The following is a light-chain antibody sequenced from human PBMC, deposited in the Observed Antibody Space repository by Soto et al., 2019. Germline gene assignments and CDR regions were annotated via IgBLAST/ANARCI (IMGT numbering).Light chain of an antibody. J-gene: IGKJ4*01. CDR1: ENINKY. V-gene: IGKV1-39*01. CDR2: AAA. CDR3: QQSHSTLSVT. Sequence: DIQMTQSPTSLSESVGDRVTITCRASENINKYLNWYQHKPGRAPRLLIYAAANLQGGVPSRFSGSGSGTDFTLTISSLQPEDFATYYCQQSHSTLSVTFGGGTKV.